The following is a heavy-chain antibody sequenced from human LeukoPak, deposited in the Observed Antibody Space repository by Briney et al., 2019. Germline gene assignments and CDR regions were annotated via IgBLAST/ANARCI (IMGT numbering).Heavy chain of an antibody. D-gene: IGHD3-10*01. Sequence: GESLQISPKGSGSRFTSYWIGWVRQMRGQGLEWMGIIYPGDSDTSYSRSFQGQVTISADKSISTAYLKWSSLKASDTAMYYCARVRDTINWFDPWGQGTLVTVSS. CDR3: ARVRDTINWFDP. J-gene: IGHJ5*02. CDR2: IYPGDSDT. CDR1: GSRFTSYW. V-gene: IGHV5-51*01.